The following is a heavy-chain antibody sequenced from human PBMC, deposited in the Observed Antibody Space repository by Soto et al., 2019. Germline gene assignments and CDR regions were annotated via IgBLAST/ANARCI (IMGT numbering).Heavy chain of an antibody. V-gene: IGHV4-4*02. Sequence: CAVSGGSISSSNWWSWVRQPPGKGLEWIGEIYHSGSTNYNPSLKSRVTISVDKSKNQFSLKLSSVTAADTAVYYCAGDRDSSSWYGLDPWGQGTLVTVSS. J-gene: IGHJ5*02. CDR3: AGDRDSSSWYGLDP. CDR1: GGSISSSNW. D-gene: IGHD6-13*01. CDR2: IYHSGST.